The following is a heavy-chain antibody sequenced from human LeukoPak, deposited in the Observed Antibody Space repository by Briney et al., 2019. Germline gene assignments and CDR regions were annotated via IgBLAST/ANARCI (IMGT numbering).Heavy chain of an antibody. Sequence: SETLSLTCTVSGGSISSYYWSWIRQPAGKGLEWIGRIYTSGSTNYNPSLKSRVTISVDTSKNQFSLKLSSVTAADTAVYYCARIRGSYFLRTGYFQHWGQGTLVTVSS. D-gene: IGHD1-26*01. CDR3: ARIRGSYFLRTGYFQH. CDR1: GGSISSYY. J-gene: IGHJ1*01. CDR2: IYTSGST. V-gene: IGHV4-4*07.